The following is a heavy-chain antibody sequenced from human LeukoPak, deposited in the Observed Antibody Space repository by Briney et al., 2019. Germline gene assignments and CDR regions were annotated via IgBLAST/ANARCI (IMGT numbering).Heavy chain of an antibody. V-gene: IGHV7-4-1*02. CDR3: ARVGLRYYHYYMDV. CDR2: INTNTGNP. D-gene: IGHD3-9*01. CDR1: GYTFTSYA. Sequence: ASVKVSCKASGYTFTSYAFNWVRQAPGQGLEWMGWINTNTGNPTYAQASTGRLVFSLDTSVSTAYLQISSLKAEDTAVYYCARVGLRYYHYYMDVWGKGTTVTVSS. J-gene: IGHJ6*03.